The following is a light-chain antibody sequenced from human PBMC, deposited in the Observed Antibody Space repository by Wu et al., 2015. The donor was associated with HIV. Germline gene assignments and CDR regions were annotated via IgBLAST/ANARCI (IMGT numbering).Light chain of an antibody. CDR1: QDVSSTY. CDR3: QQYNNWPPWT. CDR2: GVS. J-gene: IGKJ1*01. Sequence: EIVLTQSPGTLSLSPGERATLSCRATQDVSSTYLGWYQQKPGQAPRLLIYGVSSRATGIPDRFSGSGSGTDFTLTISRLEPEDFAVYYCQQYNNWPPWTFGQGTKVEIK. V-gene: IGKV3-20*01.